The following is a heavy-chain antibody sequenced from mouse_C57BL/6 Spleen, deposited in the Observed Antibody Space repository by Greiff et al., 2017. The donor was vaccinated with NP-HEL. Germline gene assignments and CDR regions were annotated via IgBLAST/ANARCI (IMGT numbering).Heavy chain of an antibody. CDR3: ARITTVVYWYFDV. CDR1: GYTFTSYW. V-gene: IGHV1-50*01. CDR2: IDPSASYT. D-gene: IGHD1-1*01. J-gene: IGHJ1*03. Sequence: VQLQQPGAELVKPGASVKLSCKASGYTFTSYWMQWVKQRPGQGLEWIGEIDPSASYTNYNQKFKGKATLTVDTSSSTAYMQLSSLTSEDSAVYYCARITTVVYWYFDVWGTGTTVTVSS.